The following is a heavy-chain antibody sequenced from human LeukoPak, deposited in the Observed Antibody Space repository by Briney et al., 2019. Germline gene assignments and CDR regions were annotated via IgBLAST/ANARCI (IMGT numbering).Heavy chain of an antibody. CDR3: ARVLIAVAANYFDY. J-gene: IGHJ4*02. Sequence: QPGRSLRLPCAASGFTFSSYAMHWVRQAPGKGLEWVAVISYDGSNKYYADSVKGRFTISRDNSKNTLYLQMNSLRAEDTAVYYCARVLIAVAANYFDYWGQGTLVTVSS. CDR1: GFTFSSYA. D-gene: IGHD6-19*01. V-gene: IGHV3-30*04. CDR2: ISYDGSNK.